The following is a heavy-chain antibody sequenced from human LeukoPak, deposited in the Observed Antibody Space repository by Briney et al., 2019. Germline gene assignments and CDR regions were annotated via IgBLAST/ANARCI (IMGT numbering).Heavy chain of an antibody. CDR3: ASYRGWFDQYFDS. D-gene: IGHD1-26*01. V-gene: IGHV3-11*04. CDR1: GLTFSDYY. Sequence: GGSLRLSCAASGLTFSDYYMSWIRQAPGKGLEWVSYISSSGSTMYYADSVKGRFTISRDDAKNSLYLQMNSLRVEDTAVYYCASYRGWFDQYFDSWGQGTLVTVSS. J-gene: IGHJ4*02. CDR2: ISSSGSTM.